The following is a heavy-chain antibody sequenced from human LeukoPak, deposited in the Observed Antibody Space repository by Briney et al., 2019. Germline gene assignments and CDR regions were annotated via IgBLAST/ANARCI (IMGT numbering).Heavy chain of an antibody. Sequence: PGGSLRLSCAASGFTFSSCSIHWVRQAPGKGLEWVSHISSSSSTISYADSVKGRFTISRDNSKNTLYLQMNSLRVEDTAVFYCAQGGSEIYYYYHGMDVWGQGTTVTVSS. CDR3: AQGGSEIYYYYHGMDV. V-gene: IGHV3-48*01. CDR2: ISSSSSTI. D-gene: IGHD3-10*01. J-gene: IGHJ6*02. CDR1: GFTFSSCS.